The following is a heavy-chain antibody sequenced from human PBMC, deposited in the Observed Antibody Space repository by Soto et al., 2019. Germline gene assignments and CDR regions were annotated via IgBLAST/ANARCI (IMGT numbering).Heavy chain of an antibody. CDR1: GYTFTSSD. J-gene: IGHJ1*01. CDR3: ALGLGSIVVVAATLYFQH. V-gene: IGHV1-8*01. Sequence: ASVKVSCKASGYTFTSSDINWVRQATGQGLEWMGWMNPNSGNTGYAQKFQGRVTMTRNTSISTAYMELSSLISEYTAVYYCALGLGSIVVVAATLYFQHWGQGTLVTVSS. D-gene: IGHD2-15*01. CDR2: MNPNSGNT.